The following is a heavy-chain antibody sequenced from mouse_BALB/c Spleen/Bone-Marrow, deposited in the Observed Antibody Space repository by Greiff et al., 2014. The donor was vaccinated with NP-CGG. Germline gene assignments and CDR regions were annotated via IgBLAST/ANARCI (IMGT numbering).Heavy chain of an antibody. CDR2: ITGGGTT. CDR3: ARHYGYVDAMDY. D-gene: IGHD1-2*01. J-gene: IGHJ4*01. Sequence: EVKLVESGGGLVKPGESLKFSCAASGITVSSYTMSWVRQTPEKRLEWVASITGGGTTYYPDSVKGRFTISRDNARNILYLQVSSLRPEDTAIYYCARHYGYVDAMDYWGQGTSVTVSS. CDR1: GITVSSYT. V-gene: IGHV5-6-5*01.